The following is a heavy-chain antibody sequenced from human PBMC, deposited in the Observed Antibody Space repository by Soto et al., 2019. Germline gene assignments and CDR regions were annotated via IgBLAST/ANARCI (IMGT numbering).Heavy chain of an antibody. CDR1: GFTFSSYA. D-gene: IGHD6-19*01. Sequence: EVQLLESGGGLVQPGGSLRLSCAASGFTFSSYAMSWVRQAPGKGLEWVSAISGSGGSTYYADSVKGRFTISRDNSKNTLYLQMNSLRAEDTAVYYCAKDQRYSSGWYGWCFDYWGQGTLVTVSS. V-gene: IGHV3-23*01. J-gene: IGHJ4*02. CDR3: AKDQRYSSGWYGWCFDY. CDR2: ISGSGGST.